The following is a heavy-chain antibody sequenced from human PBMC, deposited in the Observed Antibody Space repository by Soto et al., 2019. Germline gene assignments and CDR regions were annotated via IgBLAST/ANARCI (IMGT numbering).Heavy chain of an antibody. CDR1: GFTFSTYA. Sequence: EVQLVESGGGLVQPGGSLRLSCAASGFTFSTYALHWVRQAPGNGLEFVSAFSGNGDRTYYANSVKGRFTMSRDNSKNTLYLQLASLTIAGTGVYYCARGVPERIGYSAVDSYDYVAVWGKGTTVTVSS. J-gene: IGHJ6*03. CDR3: ARGVPERIGYSAVDSYDYVAV. CDR2: FSGNGDRT. V-gene: IGHV3-64*01. D-gene: IGHD3-22*01.